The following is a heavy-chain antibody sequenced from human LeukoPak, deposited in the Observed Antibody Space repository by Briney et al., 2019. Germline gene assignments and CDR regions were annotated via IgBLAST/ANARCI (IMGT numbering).Heavy chain of an antibody. CDR1: GGSISSYY. V-gene: IGHV4-59*12. Sequence: SETLSLTCTVSGGSISSYYWSWIRQPPGKGLEWIGYIYYSGSTNYNPSLKSRVTISVDTSKNQFSLKLSSVTAADTAVYYCARGRKGYCSSTSCPRGREIDYWGQGTLVTVSS. J-gene: IGHJ4*02. CDR2: IYYSGST. CDR3: ARGRKGYCSSTSCPRGREIDY. D-gene: IGHD2-2*01.